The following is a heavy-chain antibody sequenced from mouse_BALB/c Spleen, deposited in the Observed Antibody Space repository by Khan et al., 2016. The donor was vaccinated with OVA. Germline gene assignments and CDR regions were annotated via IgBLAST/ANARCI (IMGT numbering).Heavy chain of an antibody. V-gene: IGHV2-2*01. D-gene: IGHD1-1*02. CDR2: IWSGGST. Sequence: QVQLKQSGPGLVQPSQSLSITCSVSGFSLTSYGVHWVRQSPGRGLEWLGMIWSGGSTDYNATFISRLSISKDNSTSQVFFKMNSLQAYDTAIYYCARNRNGYFDYWGQGTTLTVSS. CDR3: ARNRNGYFDY. CDR1: GFSLTSYG. J-gene: IGHJ2*01.